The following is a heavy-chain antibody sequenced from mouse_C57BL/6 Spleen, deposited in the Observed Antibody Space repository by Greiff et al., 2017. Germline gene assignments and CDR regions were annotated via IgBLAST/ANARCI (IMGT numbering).Heavy chain of an antibody. J-gene: IGHJ3*01. CDR2: INPNNGGT. Sequence: SGPELVKPGASVKMSCKASGYTFTDYNMHWVKQSHGKSLEWIGYINPNNGGTSYNQKFKGKATLTVNKSSSTAYMELRSLTSEDSAVYYCARDGNYDWFAYWGQGTLVTVSA. D-gene: IGHD2-1*01. CDR1: GYTFTDYN. V-gene: IGHV1-22*01. CDR3: ARDGNYDWFAY.